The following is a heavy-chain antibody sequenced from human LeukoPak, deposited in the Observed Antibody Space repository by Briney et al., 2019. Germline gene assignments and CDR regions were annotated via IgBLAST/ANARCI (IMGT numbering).Heavy chain of an antibody. Sequence: PGGPLRLSCAASGFTFSSYAMSWVRQAPGKGLEWVSAISGSGGSTYYADSVKGRFTISRDNSKNTLYLQMNSLRAEDTAVYYCANGPNYDFWSGYQPYFDYWGQGTLVTVSS. CDR1: GFTFSSYA. V-gene: IGHV3-23*01. CDR3: ANGPNYDFWSGYQPYFDY. J-gene: IGHJ4*02. D-gene: IGHD3-3*01. CDR2: ISGSGGST.